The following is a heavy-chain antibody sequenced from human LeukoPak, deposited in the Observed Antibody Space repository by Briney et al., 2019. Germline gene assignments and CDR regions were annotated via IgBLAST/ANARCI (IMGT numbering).Heavy chain of an antibody. CDR1: GGSISSYY. CDR2: IYYSGST. CDR3: ARDPHYDSSGYYPDWYFDL. J-gene: IGHJ2*01. D-gene: IGHD3-22*01. Sequence: PSETLSLTCTVSGGSISSYYWSWIRQPPGKGLEWIGYIYYSGSTNYNPSLKSRVTISVDTSKNQFSLKLSSVTAADTAVYYCARDPHYDSSGYYPDWYFDLWGRGTLVTVSS. V-gene: IGHV4-59*01.